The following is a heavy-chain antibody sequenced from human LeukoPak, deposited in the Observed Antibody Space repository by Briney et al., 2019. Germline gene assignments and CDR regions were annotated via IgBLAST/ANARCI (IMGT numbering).Heavy chain of an antibody. V-gene: IGHV4-59*01. Sequence: SETLSLTCTVSGGSISSYYWNWIRQPPGKGLEWIGYIFYSGRTNYNPSLKGRVTISVDTSKNWFSLRLTSVTAADTAVYYCARAHLREKWELSRSLDYWGQGTLVTVSS. CDR3: ARAHLREKWELSRSLDY. D-gene: IGHD1-26*01. CDR2: IFYSGRT. CDR1: GGSISSYY. J-gene: IGHJ4*02.